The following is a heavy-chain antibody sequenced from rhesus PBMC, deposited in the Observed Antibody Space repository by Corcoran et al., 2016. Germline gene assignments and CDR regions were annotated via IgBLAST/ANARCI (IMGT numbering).Heavy chain of an antibody. CDR1: GYSISSGYG. CDR2: IYCGSGST. CDR3: ARDQGQFDY. V-gene: IGHV4-127*01. J-gene: IGHJ4*01. Sequence: QVQLQESGPGLVKPSETLSLTCAVSGYSISSGYGWGWIRQPPGKGLEWIGQIYCGSGSTYYNPSLKIRVTVSKDTSKNQFSLKLSSVTAADTAVYYCARDQGQFDYWGQGVLVTVSS.